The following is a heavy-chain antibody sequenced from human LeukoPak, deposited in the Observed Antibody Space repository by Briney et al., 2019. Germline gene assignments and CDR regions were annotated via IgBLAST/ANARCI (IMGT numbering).Heavy chain of an antibody. CDR2: INHSGST. J-gene: IGHJ4*02. Sequence: SETLSLTCAVYGGSFSGYYWSWIRQPPGKGLEWIGEINHSGSTNYNPSLKSRVTISVDTSKNQLSLKLSSVTAADTAVYYCARGGYYYDSSGYPWYFDYWGQGTLVTVSS. D-gene: IGHD3-22*01. CDR1: GGSFSGYY. V-gene: IGHV4-34*01. CDR3: ARGGYYYDSSGYPWYFDY.